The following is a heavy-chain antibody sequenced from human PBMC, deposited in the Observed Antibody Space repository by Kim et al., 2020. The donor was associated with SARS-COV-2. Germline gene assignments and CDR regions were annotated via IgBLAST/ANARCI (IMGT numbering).Heavy chain of an antibody. V-gene: IGHV4-59*01. J-gene: IGHJ3*02. CDR3: ARDNALWFGEIHAFDI. Sequence: SETLSLTCTVSGGSISSYYWSWIRQPPGKGLEWTGYIYYSGSTNYNPSLKSRVTISVDTSKNQFSLKLSSVTAADTAVYYCARDNALWFGEIHAFDIWGQGTMVTVSS. D-gene: IGHD3-10*01. CDR1: GGSISSYY. CDR2: IYYSGST.